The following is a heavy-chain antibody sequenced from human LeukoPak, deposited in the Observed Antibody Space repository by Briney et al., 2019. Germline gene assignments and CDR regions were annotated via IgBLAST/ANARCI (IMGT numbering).Heavy chain of an antibody. D-gene: IGHD6-6*01. CDR2: IHHDGSNK. CDR3: ARAGGWGYSSSSGYYFDY. CDR1: GFTFSSYG. Sequence: GGSLRLSCAASGFTFSSYGMHWVRQAPGKGLDWVAFIHHDGSNKYYADSVRGRFTISRDNSKNTLYLQMNSLRAEDTAVYYCARAGGWGYSSSSGYYFDYWGQGTLVTVSS. J-gene: IGHJ4*02. V-gene: IGHV3-30*02.